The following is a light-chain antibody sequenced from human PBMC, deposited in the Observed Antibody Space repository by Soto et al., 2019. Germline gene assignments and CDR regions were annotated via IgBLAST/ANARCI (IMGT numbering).Light chain of an antibody. V-gene: IGLV2-14*01. CDR1: SSDVGGYSY. J-gene: IGLJ1*01. CDR3: SSYTSSSTYV. Sequence: QSALTQPASVSGSPGQSITISCTGTSSDVGGYSYVSWSQQHPGKAPQLMIYEVNKRPSGVSHRFSGSKSGNTASLTISGLQAEDEADYYCSSYTSSSTYVFGTGTKLTVL. CDR2: EVN.